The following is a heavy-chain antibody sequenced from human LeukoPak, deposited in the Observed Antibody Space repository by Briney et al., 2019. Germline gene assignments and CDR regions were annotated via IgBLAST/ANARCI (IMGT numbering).Heavy chain of an antibody. Sequence: ASVKVSCKASGYTFTSYDINWVRQAPGKGLEWMGGFDVEGGETIYARKFQGRVTMTEDTSTDTAYMELSSLRSEDTAVYYCAALQFWGQGTLVTVSS. V-gene: IGHV1-24*01. CDR1: GYTFTSYD. CDR3: AALQF. J-gene: IGHJ4*02. CDR2: FDVEGGET.